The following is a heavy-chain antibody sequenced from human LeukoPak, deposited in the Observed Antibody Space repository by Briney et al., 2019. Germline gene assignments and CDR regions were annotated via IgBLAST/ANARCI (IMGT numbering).Heavy chain of an antibody. Sequence: SETLSLTCTVSGGSISSDYWSWIRQPAGKGLEWIGRIYTSGSTNYNPSLKSRVTISVDTSKNQFSLKLTSVTAADTAVYYCARTTEGGYTYGYFYYYYMDVWGKGTTVTISS. CDR1: GGSISSDY. V-gene: IGHV4-4*07. CDR2: IYTSGST. J-gene: IGHJ6*03. CDR3: ARTTEGGYTYGYFYYYYMDV. D-gene: IGHD5-18*01.